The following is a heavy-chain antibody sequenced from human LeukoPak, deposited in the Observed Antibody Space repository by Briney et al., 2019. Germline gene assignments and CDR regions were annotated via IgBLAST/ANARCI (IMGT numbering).Heavy chain of an antibody. CDR1: GYSINTDSYY. J-gene: IGHJ4*02. D-gene: IGHD3-10*01. CDR2: IYYNGST. V-gene: IGHV4-39*01. CDR3: SRLQWFGDLGSY. Sequence: TPSETLSLTCTVSGYSINTDSYYWGWIRQPPGKGLEWIGSIYYNGSTYYNPSLKSRVTISVDTSKNQFSLNLSSVTAADTAVYFCSRLQWFGDLGSYWGQGTLVTVSS.